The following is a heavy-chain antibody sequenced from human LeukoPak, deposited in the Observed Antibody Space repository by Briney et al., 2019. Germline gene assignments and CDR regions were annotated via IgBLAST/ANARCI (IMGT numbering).Heavy chain of an antibody. Sequence: SETLTLTCTVSGGSVSSYYWSWIRQHPGKGLEWIAYIYYSGSTKYNHSLKSRVTISLDRSKNQFSLKLRSVTAADTAVYYCARLQVHCGGDCYTRWFDPWGQGTLVTVSS. CDR2: IYYSGST. J-gene: IGHJ5*02. CDR1: GGSVSSYY. D-gene: IGHD2-21*02. CDR3: ARLQVHCGGDCYTRWFDP. V-gene: IGHV4-59*08.